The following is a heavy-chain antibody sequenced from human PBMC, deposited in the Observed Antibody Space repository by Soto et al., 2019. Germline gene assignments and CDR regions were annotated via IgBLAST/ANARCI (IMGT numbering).Heavy chain of an antibody. Sequence: QVQLVQSGPEVKKPGASVKVSCKTSGYTFTSYGIAWLRQAPGQGLEWMGWISTSKGNTNYAQKFQGRVTMTTDTSTSTAYMELRSLRSDDTAVYYCATRSPAFDFWGQGTLFTVSS. V-gene: IGHV1-18*01. J-gene: IGHJ4*02. CDR2: ISTSKGNT. CDR3: ATRSPAFDF. CDR1: GYTFTSYG.